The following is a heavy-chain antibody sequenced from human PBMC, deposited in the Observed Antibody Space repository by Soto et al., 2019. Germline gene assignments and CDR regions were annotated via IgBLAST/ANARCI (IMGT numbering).Heavy chain of an antibody. J-gene: IGHJ6*02. CDR1: GYTFTSYG. V-gene: IGHV1-18*04. CDR2: ISAYNGNT. Sequence: ASVKVSCKDSGYTFTSYGISWVRQAPGKGLEWMGWISAYNGNTNYAQKLQGRVTMTTDTTTNTAYMELRSLRSDATAVYYCARDLSGVYYYYGMDVWGQGTTVTVSS. CDR3: ARDLSGVYYYYGMDV. D-gene: IGHD2-8*01.